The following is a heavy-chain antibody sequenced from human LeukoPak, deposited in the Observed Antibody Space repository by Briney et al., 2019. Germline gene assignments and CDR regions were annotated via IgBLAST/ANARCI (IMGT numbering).Heavy chain of an antibody. Sequence: PSETLSITCTVSGGSISSYYWSWIRQPPGKGLEWIGYIYYSGSTNYNPSLKSRVTISVDTSKNQFSLKLSSVTAADTAVYYCARNSVPAAIPLGFDPWGQGTLVTVSS. CDR1: GGSISSYY. CDR2: IYYSGST. D-gene: IGHD2-2*02. CDR3: ARNSVPAAIPLGFDP. V-gene: IGHV4-59*01. J-gene: IGHJ5*02.